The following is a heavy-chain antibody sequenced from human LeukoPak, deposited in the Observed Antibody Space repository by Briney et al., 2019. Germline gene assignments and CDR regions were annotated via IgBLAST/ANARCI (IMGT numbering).Heavy chain of an antibody. D-gene: IGHD6-19*01. Sequence: PGGSLRLSCAASGFTLSSYEMNWVRQAPGKGLEWVSSISSSSSYISYADSVKGRFTISRDNAKNSLDLQMNSLRAEDTAVYYCAIDRYSSGWYTFDYWGQGTLVTVSS. CDR2: ISSSSSYI. CDR1: GFTLSSYE. J-gene: IGHJ4*02. V-gene: IGHV3-21*01. CDR3: AIDRYSSGWYTFDY.